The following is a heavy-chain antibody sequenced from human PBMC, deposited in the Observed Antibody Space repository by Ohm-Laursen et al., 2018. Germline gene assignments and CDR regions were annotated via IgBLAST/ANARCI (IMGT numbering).Heavy chain of an antibody. Sequence: SLRLSCSASGFTFSDYYMSWIRQAPGKGLELVSYITSGSTRYYIDSVKGRFAISRDNAKNSLYLQMNSLRAEDTAVYYCARYPEWLPLYGMDVWGQGTTVAVSS. V-gene: IGHV3-11*04. CDR1: GFTFSDYY. D-gene: IGHD3-3*01. CDR2: ITSGSTR. CDR3: ARYPEWLPLYGMDV. J-gene: IGHJ6*02.